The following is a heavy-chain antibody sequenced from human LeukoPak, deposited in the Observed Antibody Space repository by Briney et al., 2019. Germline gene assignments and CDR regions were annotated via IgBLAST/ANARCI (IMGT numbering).Heavy chain of an antibody. J-gene: IGHJ4*02. Sequence: PGRSLRLSCAASGFTFSSYAMHWVRQAPGKGLEWVAIISYDGSNKYYADSVKGRFTISRDNSKNTLYLQMNSLRPEDTAVYYCAKQSGADRGHLDFWGQGTLVTVSS. CDR3: AKQSGADRGHLDF. CDR1: GFTFSSYA. CDR2: ISYDGSNK. D-gene: IGHD4/OR15-4a*01. V-gene: IGHV3-30*18.